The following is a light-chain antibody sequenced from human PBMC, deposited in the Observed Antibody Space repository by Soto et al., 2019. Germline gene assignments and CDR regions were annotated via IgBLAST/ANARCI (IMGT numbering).Light chain of an antibody. Sequence: QSVLTQPPSVSGAPGQRVTISCTGSSSNIGAGYDVHWYQQLPGTAPKLLIYGNSNRPSGVPDRFSGSKSGTSASLAITGLQAEDEADYYCCAYVSSNTLLFGGGTKVTVL. CDR3: CAYVSSNTLL. V-gene: IGLV1-40*01. CDR2: GNS. J-gene: IGLJ3*02. CDR1: SSNIGAGYD.